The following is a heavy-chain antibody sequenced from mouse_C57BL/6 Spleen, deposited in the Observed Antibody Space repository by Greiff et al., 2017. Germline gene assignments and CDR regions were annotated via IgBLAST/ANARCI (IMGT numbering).Heavy chain of an antibody. V-gene: IGHV1-53*01. CDR3: AGRGAYSNLLDY. CDR1: GYTFTSYW. Sequence: QVQLQQPGTELVKPGASVTLSCKASGYTFTSYWMHWVKQRPGQGLEWIGNLNPSNGGTNYNAKFKSKATLTVDKSSSTAYMQLSSLTSEDSAVYYCAGRGAYSNLLDYWGQGTTLTVSS. J-gene: IGHJ2*01. CDR2: LNPSNGGT. D-gene: IGHD2-5*01.